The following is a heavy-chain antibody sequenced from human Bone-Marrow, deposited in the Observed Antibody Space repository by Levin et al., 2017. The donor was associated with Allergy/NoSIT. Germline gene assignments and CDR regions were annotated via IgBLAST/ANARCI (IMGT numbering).Heavy chain of an antibody. D-gene: IGHD3-10*01. CDR2: ISSGGGSI. V-gene: IGHV3-48*02. CDR1: GFTFSSHS. CDR3: AILPGVGSGSYYDPVFGP. J-gene: IGHJ5*02. Sequence: QAGGSLRLSCAASGFTFSSHSLNWVRQAPGKGLEWVSYISSGGGSIYYADSVKGRFTISRDNAKNSLYLQMNSLRDEDTAMYYCAILPGVGSGSYYDPVFGPWGQGTLVTVSS.